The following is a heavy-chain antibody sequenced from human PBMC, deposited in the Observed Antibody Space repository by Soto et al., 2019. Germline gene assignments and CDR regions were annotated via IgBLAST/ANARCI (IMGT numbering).Heavy chain of an antibody. J-gene: IGHJ4*02. CDR1: GFTFSSYA. V-gene: IGHV3-30*03. Sequence: PGGSLRLSCAASGFTFSSYAMSWVRQAPGEGLEWVAVISNTGSNKYYADSVRGRFTISRDNSRNTLFLQMNSLRAEDTAVYYCARGDPIQLWLREWGQGTLVTVSS. CDR3: ARGDPIQLWLRE. D-gene: IGHD5-18*01. CDR2: ISNTGSNK.